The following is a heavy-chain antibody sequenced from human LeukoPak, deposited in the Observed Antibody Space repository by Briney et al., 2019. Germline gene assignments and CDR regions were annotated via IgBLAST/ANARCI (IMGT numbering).Heavy chain of an antibody. CDR2: ISPDGTDT. J-gene: IGHJ4*02. V-gene: IGHV3-30*03. Sequence: PGGSLRLSCAASGFTFSSYSMNWVRQAPGKGLEWVAVISPDGTDTYYLDSVKGRFTISKDKSNNTLYLQMNSLRTEDTAMYYCARKGAYGELDFWGQGTLVTVSS. CDR3: ARKGAYGELDF. D-gene: IGHD5-12*01. CDR1: GFTFSSYS.